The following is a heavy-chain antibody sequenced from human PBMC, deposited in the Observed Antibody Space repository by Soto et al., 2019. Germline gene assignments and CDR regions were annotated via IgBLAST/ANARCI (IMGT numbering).Heavy chain of an antibody. J-gene: IGHJ4*02. CDR2: SDPSDSYT. Sequence: EVQLVQSGAEVKKPGESLRISCKGSGYSFTSYWISWVRQMPGKGLEWMGRSDPSDSYTNYSPSFQGHVTIAADKPISTAYLQWRSLKASGPAKYYCVKATGFDYWGQGALVTVSS. V-gene: IGHV5-10-1*01. CDR3: VKATGFDY. CDR1: GYSFTSYW. D-gene: IGHD1-26*01.